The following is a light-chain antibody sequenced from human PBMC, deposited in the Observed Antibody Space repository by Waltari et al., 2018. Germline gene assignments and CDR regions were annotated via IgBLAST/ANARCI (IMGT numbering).Light chain of an antibody. V-gene: IGKV1-5*01. J-gene: IGKJ1*01. Sequence: DIQMTQSPSSLSASVGDRVTITCRASQSISSWLAWYQQKPGKAPKLLIYDASSLEIGVPSRLSGSGSGTEFTLTISSLQPDDFATFYCQHYNSYPWTFGQGTKVEIK. CDR3: QHYNSYPWT. CDR1: QSISSW. CDR2: DAS.